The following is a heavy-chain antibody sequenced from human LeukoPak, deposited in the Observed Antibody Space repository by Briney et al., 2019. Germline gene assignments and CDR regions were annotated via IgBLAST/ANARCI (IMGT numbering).Heavy chain of an antibody. V-gene: IGHV3-33*01. D-gene: IGHD6-13*01. CDR3: TRYSNDHFDY. CDR2: IAYDGSRA. CDR1: GFTFAGYG. J-gene: IGHJ4*02. Sequence: PGRSLRLSCAGSGFTFAGYGMHWVRQTPGKGLEWVAVIAYDGSRAFYADSVKGRFTISRDNSKNTMSVQMDDLRAEDTAVYYCTRYSNDHFDYWGQGTLVTVSS.